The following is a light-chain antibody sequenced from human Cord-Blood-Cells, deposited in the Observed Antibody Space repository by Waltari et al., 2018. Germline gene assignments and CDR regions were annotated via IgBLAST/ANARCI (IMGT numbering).Light chain of an antibody. CDR2: QDS. CDR3: QAWDSSTLV. J-gene: IGLJ2*01. Sequence: SYELTQPPSVSVSPGQTASITCSGDKLGDKYACWYQQKPGQSPVLVIYQDSKRPSGSPVRFSGANAGNTATLTISGTQAMDEADYYCQAWDSSTLVFGGGTKLTVL. V-gene: IGLV3-1*01. CDR1: KLGDKY.